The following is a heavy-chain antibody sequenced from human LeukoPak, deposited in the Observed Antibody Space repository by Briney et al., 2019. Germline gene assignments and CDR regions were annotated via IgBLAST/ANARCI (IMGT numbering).Heavy chain of an antibody. CDR3: ARANYYDSIGDAFDI. D-gene: IGHD3-22*01. V-gene: IGHV1-2*02. Sequence: GASVKVSCKASGYTFPGHHIHWVRQAPGQGLEWMGWINPNSGGTNYAQKFQGRVTMTRDTSISTAYMELSRLRSDDTAVYYCARANYYDSIGDAFDIWGQGTMVTVSS. CDR1: GYTFPGHH. CDR2: INPNSGGT. J-gene: IGHJ3*02.